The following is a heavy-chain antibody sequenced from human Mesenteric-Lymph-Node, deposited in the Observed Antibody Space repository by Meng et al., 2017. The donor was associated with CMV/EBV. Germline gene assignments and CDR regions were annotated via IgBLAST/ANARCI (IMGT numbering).Heavy chain of an antibody. V-gene: IGHV3-23*01. CDR2: VSGSGGGT. Sequence: GESLKISCAASGFAFSNFAMSWVRQTPGKGLEWVSAVSGSGGGTYYADYVKGRFTISRDNFENTLFLQMNTLRAEDTAVYYCAKSPFDTWGQGTLVTVSS. J-gene: IGHJ4*02. CDR1: GFAFSNFA. CDR3: AKSPFDT.